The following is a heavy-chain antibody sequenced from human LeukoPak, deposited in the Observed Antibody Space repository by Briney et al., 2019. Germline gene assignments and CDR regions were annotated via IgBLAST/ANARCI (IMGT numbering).Heavy chain of an antibody. J-gene: IGHJ4*02. CDR2: ISYDGSNK. CDR3: ARESAVWGSFDY. V-gene: IGHV3-30-3*01. CDR1: GFTFSSYA. Sequence: GGSLRLSCAASGFTFSSYAMHWVHQAPGKGLEWVAVISYDGSNKYYADSVKGRFTISRDNSKNTLYLQMNSLRAEDTAVYYCARESAVWGSFDYWGQGTLVTVSS. D-gene: IGHD3-16*01.